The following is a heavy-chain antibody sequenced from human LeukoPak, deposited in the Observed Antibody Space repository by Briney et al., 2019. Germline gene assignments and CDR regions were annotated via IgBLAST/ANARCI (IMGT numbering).Heavy chain of an antibody. CDR1: GFTFSSYS. J-gene: IGHJ4*02. D-gene: IGHD6-19*01. Sequence: PGGSLRLSCAASGFTFSSYSMNWVRQAPGKGLEWVSSISSSSSYIYYADSVKGRFTISRDNAKNSLYLQMNSLRAEDTAEYYCARGPGAFVAGTGYCWGQGTLVTVSS. V-gene: IGHV3-21*01. CDR2: ISSSSSYI. CDR3: ARGPGAFVAGTGYC.